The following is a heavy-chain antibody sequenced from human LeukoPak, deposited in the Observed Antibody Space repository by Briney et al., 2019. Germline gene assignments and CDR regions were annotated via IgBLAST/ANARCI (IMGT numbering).Heavy chain of an antibody. D-gene: IGHD2-15*01. Sequence: ASVKVSRKVSGYTLTELSMHWVRQAPGKGLEWMGGFDPEDGETIYAQKFQGRVTMTEDTSTDTAYMELSSLRSEDTAVYYCATDGMYCSGGSCYERWGQGTLVTVSS. J-gene: IGHJ4*02. CDR3: ATDGMYCSGGSCYER. CDR1: GYTLTELS. V-gene: IGHV1-24*01. CDR2: FDPEDGET.